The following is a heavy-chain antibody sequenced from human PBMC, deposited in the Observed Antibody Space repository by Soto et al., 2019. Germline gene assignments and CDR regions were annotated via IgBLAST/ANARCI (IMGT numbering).Heavy chain of an antibody. CDR2: IFPGDSDT. D-gene: IGHD3-9*01. CDR3: ASGPLRYFDY. CDR1: GYIFSSYW. J-gene: IGHJ4*02. Sequence: PGESLKISCKVSGYIFSSYWIGWVRQMPGKGLEWMGIIFPGDSDTRYSPSFQGQVTISADKSISTAYLQWSSPKASDTAIYYCASGPLRYFDYWGQGTLVTVSS. V-gene: IGHV5-51*01.